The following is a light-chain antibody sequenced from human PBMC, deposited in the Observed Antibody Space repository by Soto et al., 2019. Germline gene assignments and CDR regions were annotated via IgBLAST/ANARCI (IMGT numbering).Light chain of an antibody. J-gene: IGKJ4*01. V-gene: IGKV3-20*01. CDR1: QNISSY. Sequence: IVLTQSPATLSVSPVKRATLCCMPSQNISSYLAWYQQKPGQAPRLLIYGASSRATGIPDRFSGSGSGTDFTLTISRLEPEDFAVYYCQQYGSSPPLTFGGGTKVDIK. CDR2: GAS. CDR3: QQYGSSPPLT.